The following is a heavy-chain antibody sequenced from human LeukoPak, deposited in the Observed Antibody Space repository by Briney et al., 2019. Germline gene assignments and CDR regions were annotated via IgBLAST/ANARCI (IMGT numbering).Heavy chain of an antibody. V-gene: IGHV4-31*11. D-gene: IGHD4-11*01. CDR3: ARMVDDYSKGYNWFDP. J-gene: IGHJ5*02. CDR1: GGSISSDYF. Sequence: PSQTLSLTCAVSGGSISSDYFWIWIRQHPGKGLEWIGYIYYSGSTYYNPSLKSRVTISVDTSKNQFSLKLSSVTAADTAVYYCARMVDDYSKGYNWFDPWGQGTLVTVSS. CDR2: IYYSGST.